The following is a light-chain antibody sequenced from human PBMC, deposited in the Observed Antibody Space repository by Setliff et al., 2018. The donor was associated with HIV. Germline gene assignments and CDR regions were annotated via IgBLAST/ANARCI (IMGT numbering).Light chain of an antibody. CDR3: SSFTGTRKFV. CDR1: SNDTGLYNF. CDR2: DVT. V-gene: IGLV2-14*03. Sequence: QSALTQPASVSGSPGQSITISCTGTSNDTGLYNFVSWYQQHPGKVPQLIIFDVTIRPSGVSIRFSGSKSGNTASLTISGLQAEDEADYYCSSFTGTRKFVFGTGTKVTVL. J-gene: IGLJ1*01.